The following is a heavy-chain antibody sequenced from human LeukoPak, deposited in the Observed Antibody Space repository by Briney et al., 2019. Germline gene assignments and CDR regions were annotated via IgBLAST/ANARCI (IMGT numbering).Heavy chain of an antibody. D-gene: IGHD2-21*02. Sequence: SVKVSCKASGGTFSSYAISWVRQAPGRGLEWMGRIIPIFGAANYAQKFQGRVTITTDESTSTAYMELSSLRSEDTAVYYCARDSSPEYCGGDCSSYYFDYWGQGTLVTVSS. CDR2: IIPIFGAA. CDR3: ARDSSPEYCGGDCSSYYFDY. J-gene: IGHJ4*02. CDR1: GGTFSSYA. V-gene: IGHV1-69*05.